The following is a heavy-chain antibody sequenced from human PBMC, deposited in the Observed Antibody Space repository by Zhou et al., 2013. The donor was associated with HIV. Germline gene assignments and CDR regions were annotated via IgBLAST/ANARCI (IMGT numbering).Heavy chain of an antibody. CDR3: ARWVAPHTAWFDP. D-gene: IGHD1-26*01. Sequence: QVHLVQSGAEMKKPGSSVKVSCKASGGTFSSYIINWVRQAPGQGLEWIGGLVPVFATTNYAQTLQDRVTITTDASTNTAYMELNSLRSEDTAVYYCARWVAPHTAWFDPWGQGTLVTVSS. CDR2: LVPVFATT. V-gene: IGHV1-69*05. J-gene: IGHJ5*02. CDR1: GGTFSSYI.